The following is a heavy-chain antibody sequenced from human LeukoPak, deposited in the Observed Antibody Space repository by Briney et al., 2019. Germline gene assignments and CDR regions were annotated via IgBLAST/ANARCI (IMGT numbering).Heavy chain of an antibody. J-gene: IGHJ4*02. CDR1: GGSISSYH. CDR3: ARVGWGDYLDY. V-gene: IGHV4-59*01. D-gene: IGHD1-26*01. CDR2: IYYSGST. Sequence: SETLSLTCTVSGGSISSYHWGWIRQPPGKGLEWIGYIYYSGSTNYNPSLKSRVTISVDTSKNQFSLKLSSVTAADTAVYYCARVGWGDYLDYWGQGTLVTVSS.